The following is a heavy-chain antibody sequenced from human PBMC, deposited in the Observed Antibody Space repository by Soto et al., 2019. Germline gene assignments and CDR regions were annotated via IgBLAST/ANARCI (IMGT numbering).Heavy chain of an antibody. J-gene: IGHJ4*02. CDR1: GGTFSSYT. CDR3: ARDQGFYHDTLGYYLH. V-gene: IGHV1-69*04. CDR2: IIPILGIA. D-gene: IGHD3-22*01. Sequence: SVKVSCKASGGTFSSYTISWVRQAPGQGLEWMGRIIPILGIASYAQKFQGRVTMTRDTSTSTVYMELSSLRSEDTAVYYCARDQGFYHDTLGYYLHWGPGTLVTVSS.